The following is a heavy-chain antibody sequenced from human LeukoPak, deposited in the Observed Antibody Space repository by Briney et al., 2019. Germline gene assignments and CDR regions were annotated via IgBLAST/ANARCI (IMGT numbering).Heavy chain of an antibody. CDR2: IQDGGTS. D-gene: IGHD2/OR15-2a*01. CDR3: TTVSHFYL. Sequence: PGGSLRLSCAASGFTFRDAWLSWVRQAPGKGLEWVARIQDGGTSDHASPVKGRFTISRDDSKATLYLQMNNLKTEDTGVYYRTTVSHFYLGGQGTLVTVSS. V-gene: IGHV3-15*01. CDR1: GFTFRDAW. J-gene: IGHJ4*02.